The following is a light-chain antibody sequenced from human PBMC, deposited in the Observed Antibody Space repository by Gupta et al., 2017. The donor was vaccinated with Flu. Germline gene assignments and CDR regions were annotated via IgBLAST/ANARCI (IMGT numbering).Light chain of an antibody. Sequence: ITTSSTGTSSLVGSYNLVSWYQQQPGKAPTPMIYAVSKRPSGVSNRFSGSKSGNTASLTISGLQAEDEADYYCCSYAGCSTHGVFGGGTKLPVL. J-gene: IGLJ2*01. CDR1: SSLVGSYNL. V-gene: IGLV2-23*02. CDR3: CSYAGCSTHGV. CDR2: AVS.